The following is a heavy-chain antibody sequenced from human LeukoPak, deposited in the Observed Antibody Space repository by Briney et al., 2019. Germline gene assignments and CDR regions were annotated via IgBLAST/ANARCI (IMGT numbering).Heavy chain of an antibody. J-gene: IGHJ6*02. D-gene: IGHD3-9*01. CDR1: GYTFTSYG. Sequence: ASVKVSCKASGYTFTSYGISWVRQAPGQGLEWMGWISAYNGNTNYAQKHQGRVTMTTDTSTSTAYMELRSLRSDDTAVYYCARVAVGHVLRYFDWSDPQFLWLMDVWGQGTTVTVSS. CDR2: ISAYNGNT. V-gene: IGHV1-18*01. CDR3: ARVAVGHVLRYFDWSDPQFLWLMDV.